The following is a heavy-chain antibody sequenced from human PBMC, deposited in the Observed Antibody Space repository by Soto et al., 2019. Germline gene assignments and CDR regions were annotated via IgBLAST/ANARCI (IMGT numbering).Heavy chain of an antibody. V-gene: IGHV1-2*02. D-gene: IGHD5-12*01. CDR3: ARIYSG. CDR2: INPNSGAT. J-gene: IGHJ1*01. Sequence: VASVKVSCKASEYTYTGFYMHWVRQAPGQGLEWMGWINPNSGATNYALKFQGRVTMTWDTSIITAYMELSGLTSDDTAIYYCARIYSGWGQGTLVTVSS. CDR1: EYTYTGFY.